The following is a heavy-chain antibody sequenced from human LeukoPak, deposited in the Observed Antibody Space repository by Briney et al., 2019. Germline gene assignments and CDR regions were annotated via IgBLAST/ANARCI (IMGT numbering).Heavy chain of an antibody. CDR1: GFTFSSYA. CDR3: ANLDYGAYYGMDV. V-gene: IGHV3-23*01. D-gene: IGHD4-17*01. CDR2: ISGSGGST. J-gene: IGHJ6*02. Sequence: GGSLRLSCAVSGFTFSSYAMSWVRQAPGKGLEWVSAISGSGGSTYYADSVKGRFTISRDNSKNTLYLQMNSLRAEDTAVYYCANLDYGAYYGMDVWGQGTTVTVSS.